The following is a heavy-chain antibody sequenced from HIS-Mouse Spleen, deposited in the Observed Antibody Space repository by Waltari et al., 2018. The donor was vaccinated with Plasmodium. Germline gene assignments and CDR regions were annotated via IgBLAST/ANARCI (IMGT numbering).Heavy chain of an antibody. J-gene: IGHJ4*02. CDR1: GFSFSIPG. D-gene: IGHD6-13*01. CDR2: ISYDGSNK. CDR3: AKDRRSSSWYVDY. V-gene: IGHV3-30*18. Sequence: QVQLVESGGGVVQPGRSLRLSCTASGFSFSIPGMHWVRQAPGKGLEWVAVISYDGSNKYYADSVKGRFTISRDNSKNTLYLQMNSLRAEDTAVYYCAKDRRSSSWYVDYWGQGTLVTVSS.